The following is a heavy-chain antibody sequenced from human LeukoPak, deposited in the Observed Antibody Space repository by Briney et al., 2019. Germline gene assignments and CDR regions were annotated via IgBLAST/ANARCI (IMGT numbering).Heavy chain of an antibody. CDR3: ARGDSSGYYAAFDI. D-gene: IGHD3-22*01. CDR1: GGSISSGGYY. Sequence: PSQTLSLTCTVSGGSISSGGYYWSWIRQHPGKGLEWIGYIYYSGSTYYNPSLKSRVTISVATSKNHFSLKLSSVTAADTPVYYCARGDSSGYYAAFDIWGQGTMVTVSS. J-gene: IGHJ3*02. V-gene: IGHV4-31*03. CDR2: IYYSGST.